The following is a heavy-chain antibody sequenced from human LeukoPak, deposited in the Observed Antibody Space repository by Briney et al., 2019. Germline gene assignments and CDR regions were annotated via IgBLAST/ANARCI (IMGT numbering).Heavy chain of an antibody. Sequence: SETLSLTCSVSGGSVTSGTYHWGWIRQPPGKGLEWIGSVYFDGGTHYKPSLQSRVTISVDTSKNQFSLRLSSVTAADTALYYCTRDHYYDGRGRFDPWAREPWSPSHQ. V-gene: IGHV4-39*07. J-gene: IGHJ5*02. CDR3: TRDHYYDGRGRFDP. D-gene: IGHD3-16*01. CDR1: GGSVTSGTYH. CDR2: VYFDGGT.